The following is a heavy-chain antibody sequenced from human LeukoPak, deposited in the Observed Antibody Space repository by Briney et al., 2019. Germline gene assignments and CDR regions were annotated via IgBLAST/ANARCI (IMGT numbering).Heavy chain of an antibody. CDR2: IKQDGSEK. D-gene: IGHD3-10*01. J-gene: IGHJ4*02. CDR3: ARDLSGGFYGSGSSFDY. Sequence: GSLRLSCAASGFTFSSHWLSWVRQAPGKGLEWVANIKQDGSEKYYVDSVKGRFTISRDNAKNSLYLEMNSLRAEDTAVYYCARDLSGGFYGSGSSFDYWGQGSLVTVSS. CDR1: GFTFSSHW. V-gene: IGHV3-7*01.